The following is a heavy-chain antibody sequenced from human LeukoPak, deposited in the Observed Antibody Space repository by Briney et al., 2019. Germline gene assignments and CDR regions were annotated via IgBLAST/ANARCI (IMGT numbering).Heavy chain of an antibody. Sequence: ASVKVSCKASGYTFIGYYMHWVRQAPGQGLEWMGWINPSSGGTNYAQKFQGRVTMTRDTSISTSYMELSRLTSDDTAVYYCARGHTIRAFDYWGQGTLVTVSS. CDR1: GYTFIGYY. D-gene: IGHD3-10*01. J-gene: IGHJ4*02. CDR2: INPSSGGT. CDR3: ARGHTIRAFDY. V-gene: IGHV1-2*02.